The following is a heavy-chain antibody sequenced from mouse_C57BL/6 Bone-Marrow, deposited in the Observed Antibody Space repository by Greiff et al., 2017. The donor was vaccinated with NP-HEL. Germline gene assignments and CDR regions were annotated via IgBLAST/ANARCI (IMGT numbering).Heavy chain of an antibody. CDR2: IFPGSGST. CDR3: ARRGLQNSPITTVVASEGYAMDY. V-gene: IGHV1-75*01. Sequence: QVQLQQSGPELVKPGASVKISCKASGYTFTDYYINWVKQRPGQGLEWIGWIFPGSGSTYYNEKFKGKATLTVDKSSSTAYMLLSSLTSEDSAVYFCARRGLQNSPITTVVASEGYAMDYWGQGTSVTVSS. CDR1: GYTFTDYY. J-gene: IGHJ4*01. D-gene: IGHD1-1*01.